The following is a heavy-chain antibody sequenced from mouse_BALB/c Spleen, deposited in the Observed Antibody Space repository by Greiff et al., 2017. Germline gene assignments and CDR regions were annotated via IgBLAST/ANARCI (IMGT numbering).Heavy chain of an antibody. Sequence: VQLQQSGAVLMKPGASVKISCKATGYTFSSYWIEWVKQRPGHGLEWIGEILPGSGSTNYNEKFKGKATFTADTSSNTAYMQLSSLTSEDSAVYYCARSLYYGHYFDYWGQGTTLTVSS. D-gene: IGHD1-2*01. CDR2: ILPGSGST. CDR1: GYTFSSYW. CDR3: ARSLYYGHYFDY. J-gene: IGHJ2*01. V-gene: IGHV1-9*01.